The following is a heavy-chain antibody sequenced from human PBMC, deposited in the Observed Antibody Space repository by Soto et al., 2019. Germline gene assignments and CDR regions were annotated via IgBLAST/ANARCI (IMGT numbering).Heavy chain of an antibody. CDR3: AREGCSSTSCYPPYYYYGMDV. CDR1: GGSISSDY. CDR2: IYYSGST. V-gene: IGHV4-59*01. D-gene: IGHD2-2*01. J-gene: IGHJ6*02. Sequence: SEALSLTCTDSGGSISSDYWSWIRQPRGKGLEWIGYIYYSGSTNYNPSLKSRVTISVDTSKNQFSLKLSSVAAADTAVYYCAREGCSSTSCYPPYYYYGMDVWGQATTVTVSS.